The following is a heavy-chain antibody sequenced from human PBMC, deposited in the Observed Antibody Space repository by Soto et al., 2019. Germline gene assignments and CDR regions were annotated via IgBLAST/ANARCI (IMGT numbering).Heavy chain of an antibody. CDR2: INAGNGNT. CDR1: GYSFSFYG. V-gene: IGHV1-3*01. Sequence: ASVKVSCKASGYSFSFYGINWVRQAPGQRLEWMGWINAGNGNTKYSQKFQGRVTITRDTSASTAYMELSSLRSEDTAVYYCARGGSLYWYFDLWGRGTLVTVS. CDR3: ARGGSLYWYFDL. D-gene: IGHD1-26*01. J-gene: IGHJ2*01.